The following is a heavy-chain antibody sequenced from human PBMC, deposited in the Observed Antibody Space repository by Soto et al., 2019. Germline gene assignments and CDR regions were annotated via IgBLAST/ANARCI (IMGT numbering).Heavy chain of an antibody. CDR2: ISSSSSYI. V-gene: IGHV3-21*01. J-gene: IGHJ4*02. Sequence: PGGSLRLSCAASGLTFSSYSMSWVRQAPGKGLEWVSSISSSSSYIYYADSVKGRFTISRDNAKNSLYLQMNSLRAEDTAVYYCAREENYYDSSGYPVTYFDYWGQGTLVTVSS. CDR1: GLTFSSYS. D-gene: IGHD3-22*01. CDR3: AREENYYDSSGYPVTYFDY.